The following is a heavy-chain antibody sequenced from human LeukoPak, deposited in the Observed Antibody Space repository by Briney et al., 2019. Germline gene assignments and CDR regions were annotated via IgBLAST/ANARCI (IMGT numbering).Heavy chain of an antibody. CDR2: IKSTTVGGTT. CDR3: TTGPGNSGY. D-gene: IGHD4-23*01. V-gene: IGHV3-15*01. Sequence: GGSLRLSCAVSGLTFSNAWMSWVRQAPGKGLEWVGRIKSTTVGGTTEYAAPVKGRFTVSRDDSKNTVYLQMNSLKTEDTAVYYCTTGPGNSGYWGQGTLVTVSS. J-gene: IGHJ4*02. CDR1: GLTFSNAW.